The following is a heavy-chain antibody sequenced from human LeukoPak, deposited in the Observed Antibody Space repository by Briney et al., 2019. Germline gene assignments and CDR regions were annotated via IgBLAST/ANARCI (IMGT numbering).Heavy chain of an antibody. CDR2: INPSGGST. J-gene: IGHJ4*02. D-gene: IGHD3-10*01. Sequence: ASVKVSCKTSGYIFSSYGVSWVRQAPGQGLEWMGIINPSGGSTSYAQKFQGRVTMTRDMSTSTVYMELSSLRSEDTAVYYCARDRGPLRFGELGAPPRYYFDYWGQGTLVTVSS. CDR1: GYIFSSYG. V-gene: IGHV1-46*01. CDR3: ARDRGPLRFGELGAPPRYYFDY.